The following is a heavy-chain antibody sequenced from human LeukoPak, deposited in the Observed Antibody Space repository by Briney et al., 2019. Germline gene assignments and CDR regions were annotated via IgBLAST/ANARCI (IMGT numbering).Heavy chain of an antibody. D-gene: IGHD6-13*01. Sequence: GESLKISCKGSGYSFTSYWIGWVRQMPGKGLEWMGIIHPGDSDTRYSPSFQGQVTISADKSISTAYLQWSSLKASNTAMYYCARSKIAAAGTRPYYYGMDVWGQGTTVTVSS. CDR2: IHPGDSDT. CDR1: GYSFTSYW. V-gene: IGHV5-51*01. CDR3: ARSKIAAAGTRPYYYGMDV. J-gene: IGHJ6*02.